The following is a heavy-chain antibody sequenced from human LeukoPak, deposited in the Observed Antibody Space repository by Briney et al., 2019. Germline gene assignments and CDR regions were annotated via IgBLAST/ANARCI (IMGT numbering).Heavy chain of an antibody. V-gene: IGHV3-74*01. D-gene: IGHD2-2*01. CDR2: INSDGTGT. CDR1: GFTFSSYG. Sequence: TGGSLRLSCVASGFTFSSYGVHWVRQAPGKGLVWVSGINSDGTGTTYADSVKGRFTISRDNAKNTLYLQMNRLRAEDTAVYCCARARSISWFDPWGQGTLLSVSS. CDR3: ARARSISWFDP. J-gene: IGHJ5*02.